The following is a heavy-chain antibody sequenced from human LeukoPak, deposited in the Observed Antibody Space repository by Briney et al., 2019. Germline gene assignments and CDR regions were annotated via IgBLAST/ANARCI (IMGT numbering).Heavy chain of an antibody. Sequence: PSETPSLTCAVSGYSISSGYYWGWIRQSPGKGLEWIGSIDRSGNKYYHPSLRSRVTLSVDTSNNQFSLQLSSVTAADRARYYCVRSGDYIREGFDYWGQGTLVTVSS. V-gene: IGHV4-38-2*01. CDR1: GYSISSGYY. J-gene: IGHJ4*02. D-gene: IGHD3-22*01. CDR2: IDRSGNK. CDR3: VRSGDYIREGFDY.